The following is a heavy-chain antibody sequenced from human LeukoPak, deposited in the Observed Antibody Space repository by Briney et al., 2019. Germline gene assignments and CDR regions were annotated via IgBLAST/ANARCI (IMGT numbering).Heavy chain of an antibody. J-gene: IGHJ4*02. D-gene: IGHD1/OR15-1a*01. CDR2: ISSSSSYT. CDR3: ARDNKFTYVQGTLDF. CDR1: GFTFSDYY. V-gene: IGHV3-11*05. Sequence: GGSLRLSCAASGFTFSDYYMSWIRQAPGKGLEWVSYISSSSSYTDYADSVKGRFTISRDNAKNSLNLQMNSLRAEDTAVYYCARDNKFTYVQGTLDFWGQGTLVTVFS.